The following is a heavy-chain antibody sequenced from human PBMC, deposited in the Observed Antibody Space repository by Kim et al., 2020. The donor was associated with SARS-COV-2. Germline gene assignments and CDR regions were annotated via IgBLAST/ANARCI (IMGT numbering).Heavy chain of an antibody. Sequence: GGSLRLSCAASGFTFSNAWMTWVRQAPGKGLEWVGRIKSKIDGGTTDYDAPVKGRFTISRDDSKNTLYLQMNTLKTEDTAVYYCTTGLYVWGQGTTVTDSS. CDR3: TTGLYV. CDR1: GFTFSNAW. J-gene: IGHJ6*02. V-gene: IGHV3-15*01. CDR2: IKSKIDGGTT.